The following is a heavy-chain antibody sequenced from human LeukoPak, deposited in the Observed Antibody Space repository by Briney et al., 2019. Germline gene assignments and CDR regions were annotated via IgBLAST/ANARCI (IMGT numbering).Heavy chain of an antibody. D-gene: IGHD3-10*01. V-gene: IGHV3-23*01. Sequence: GGSLRLSCAVSGLTFSSYAMSWVRQAPGKGLEWVSSISAGGDTTYYADSVKGRFTISRDNSKNTLYLQMNSLRAEDTAVYYCARVTTMADNYYYYMDVWGKGTTVTVSS. CDR1: GLTFSSYA. CDR2: ISAGGDTT. J-gene: IGHJ6*03. CDR3: ARVTTMADNYYYYMDV.